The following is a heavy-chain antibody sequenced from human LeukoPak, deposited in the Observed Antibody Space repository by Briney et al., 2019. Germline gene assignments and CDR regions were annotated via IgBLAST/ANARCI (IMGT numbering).Heavy chain of an antibody. J-gene: IGHJ6*02. D-gene: IGHD3-3*01. Sequence: PGGSLRLSCAASGFTFSSYAMHWVRQAPGKGLEWVAVISYDGSNKYYADSVKGRFTISRDNSKNTLYLQMNSLRAEDTAVYYCARTLEDFWSGYLISPSYYYYGMDVWGQGTTVTVSS. CDR2: ISYDGSNK. V-gene: IGHV3-30-3*01. CDR3: ARTLEDFWSGYLISPSYYYYGMDV. CDR1: GFTFSSYA.